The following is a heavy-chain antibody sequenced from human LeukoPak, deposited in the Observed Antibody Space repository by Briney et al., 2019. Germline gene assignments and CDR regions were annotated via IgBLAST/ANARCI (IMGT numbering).Heavy chain of an antibody. CDR1: GYTFTSYD. J-gene: IGHJ4*02. Sequence: AASMKVSCKASGYTFTSYDINWVRQATGQGLEWMGWMNPNSGNTGYAQKFQGRVTMTRNTSISTAYMELSSLRSEDTAVYYCARGVIYHGRYYFDSWAREPWSPSPQ. V-gene: IGHV1-8*01. CDR2: MNPNSGNT. CDR3: ARGVIYHGRYYFDS. D-gene: IGHD3-16*02.